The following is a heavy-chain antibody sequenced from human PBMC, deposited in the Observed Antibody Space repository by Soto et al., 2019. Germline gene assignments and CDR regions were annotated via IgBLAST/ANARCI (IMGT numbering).Heavy chain of an antibody. J-gene: IGHJ4*02. CDR1: GFTFSSYA. Sequence: EVQLLESGGGLVQPGGSLRLPCAASGFTFSSYAMSWVRQAPGKGLEWVSAISGSGGSTYYADSVKGRFTISRDNSKNTLYLQMNSLRAEDTAVYYCAKDEGSGSALGYWGQGTLVTVSS. D-gene: IGHD3-10*01. V-gene: IGHV3-23*01. CDR3: AKDEGSGSALGY. CDR2: ISGSGGST.